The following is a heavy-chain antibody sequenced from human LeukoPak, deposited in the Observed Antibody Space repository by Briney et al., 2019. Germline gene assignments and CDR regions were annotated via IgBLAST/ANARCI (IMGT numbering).Heavy chain of an antibody. D-gene: IGHD5-24*01. CDR3: ATHGYNSLDY. CDR1: GFTFSSYN. J-gene: IGHJ4*02. CDR2: ISNTGSYI. Sequence: PGGSLRLSCAASGFTFSSYNMNWVSQAPGKGLEWVSSISNTGSYIYYADSVKGRFTISRDNAKNSLYLQMNSLRAEDTAVYYCATHGYNSLDYWGQGTLVTVSS. V-gene: IGHV3-21*01.